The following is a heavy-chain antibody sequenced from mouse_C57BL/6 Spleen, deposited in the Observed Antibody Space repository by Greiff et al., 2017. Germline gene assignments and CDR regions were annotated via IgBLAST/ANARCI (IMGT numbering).Heavy chain of an antibody. D-gene: IGHD3-3*01. CDR2: IYPRDGST. CDR3: ARRGGQPQPPFDY. V-gene: IGHV1-78*01. Sequence: QVQLQQSDAELVKPGASVKISCKVSGYTFTDYTIPWMKQRPEQGLEWIGYIYPRDGSTKYNEKFKGKATLTADTSSSPAYMQLNSLTSEDSAVYFCARRGGQPQPPFDYWGQGTTLTVAA. CDR1: GYTFTDYT. J-gene: IGHJ2*01.